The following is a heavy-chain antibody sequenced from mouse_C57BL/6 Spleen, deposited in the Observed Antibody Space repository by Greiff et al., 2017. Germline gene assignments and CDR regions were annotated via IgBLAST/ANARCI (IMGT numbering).Heavy chain of an antibody. D-gene: IGHD2-5*01. J-gene: IGHJ3*01. V-gene: IGHV1-5*01. CDR3: TRKDYSNYVGFAY. Sequence: VQLQQSGTVLARPGASVKMSCKTSGYTFTSYWMHWVKQRPGQGLEWIGAIYPGNSDTSYNQKFKGKAKLTAVTSASTAYMELSSLTNEDSAVYYCTRKDYSNYVGFAYWGQGTLVTVSA. CDR1: GYTFTSYW. CDR2: IYPGNSDT.